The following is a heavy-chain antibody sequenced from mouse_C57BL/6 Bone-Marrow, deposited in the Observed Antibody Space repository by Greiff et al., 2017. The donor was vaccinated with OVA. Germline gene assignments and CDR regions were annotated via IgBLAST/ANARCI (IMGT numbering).Heavy chain of an antibody. J-gene: IGHJ2*01. CDR1: GYTFTSYW. Sequence: QVQLKQPGAELVKPGASVKLSCKASGYTFTSYWMHWVKQRPGRGLEWIGRIDPNSGGTKYNEKFKSKATLTVDKPSSTAYMQLSSLTSEDAAVYYCAKGGSTMVTTGYWGQGTTLTVSS. CDR2: IDPNSGGT. V-gene: IGHV1-72*01. D-gene: IGHD2-2*01. CDR3: AKGGSTMVTTGY.